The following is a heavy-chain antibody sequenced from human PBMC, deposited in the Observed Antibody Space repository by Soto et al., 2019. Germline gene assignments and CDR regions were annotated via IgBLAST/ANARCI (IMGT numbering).Heavy chain of an antibody. V-gene: IGHV1-69*06. D-gene: IGHD3-22*01. Sequence: SVKVSSKASGGTFSSHAIRCVRQAPGQALEWMGGIIPIVGTANYAQKFQGRVTITADKSTSTVYMKLSSLRSEDTAVYYCARVFDSLPISGYYSYWGQGTLVTVSS. CDR2: IIPIVGTA. J-gene: IGHJ4*02. CDR3: ARVFDSLPISGYYSY. CDR1: GGTFSSHA.